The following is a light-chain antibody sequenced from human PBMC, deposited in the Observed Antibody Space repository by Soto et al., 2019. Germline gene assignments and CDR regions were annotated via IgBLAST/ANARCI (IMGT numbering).Light chain of an antibody. J-gene: IGLJ2*01. CDR1: SSDVGGSIY. Sequence: QSALTQPASVSGSPGQSITISCTGTSSDVGGSIYVSWYQQHPGKAPKLMIYDVSNRPSWVSDRFSGSKSGNTASLTISGLQAEDEADYYCSSYTSSSTLVVFGGGTKVTVL. CDR3: SSYTSSSTLVV. V-gene: IGLV2-14*01. CDR2: DVS.